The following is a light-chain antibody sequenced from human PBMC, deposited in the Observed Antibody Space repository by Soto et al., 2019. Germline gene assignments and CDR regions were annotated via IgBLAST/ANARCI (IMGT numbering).Light chain of an antibody. CDR2: AAS. CDR3: QKYNTAPLT. Sequence: DIQMTQSPSSLSASVGDRVTITCRASQGIGNYLAWFQQKPGRVPKLLIYAASALQSGVPSRFSVSGSGTDFTLTISSLQPEDVATYYCQKYNTAPLTFGGGTKVDIK. V-gene: IGKV1-27*01. CDR1: QGIGNY. J-gene: IGKJ4*01.